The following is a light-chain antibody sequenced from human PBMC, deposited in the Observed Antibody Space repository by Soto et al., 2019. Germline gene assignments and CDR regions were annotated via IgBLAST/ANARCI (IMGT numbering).Light chain of an antibody. CDR2: GVS. J-gene: IGKJ2*01. Sequence: PGESATLSWRASQRTASSPIAWYRQQPGQAPWRLIYGVSNRAASIPHRFSGSGSGTDFTPTISRREAEDSAVSYCQHYGSSPPYTFGQGTKLKIK. V-gene: IGKV3-20*01. CDR3: QHYGSSPPYT. CDR1: QRTASSP.